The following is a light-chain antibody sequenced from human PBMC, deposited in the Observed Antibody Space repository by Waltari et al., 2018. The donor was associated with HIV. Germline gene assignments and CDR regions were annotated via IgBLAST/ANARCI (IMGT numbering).Light chain of an antibody. J-gene: IGLJ3*02. CDR1: SSNIGSNT. V-gene: IGLV1-44*01. CDR3: AAWDDSLNGWV. CDR2: SNN. Sequence: QSVLTQPPSASGTPGQRVTISCSGSSSNIGSNTVNWYQQLPGTAPKLLIYSNNQRPSGVPDLVSGSKSGTSASLAISGLRSGDEADYYCAAWDDSLNGWVFGGGTKLTVL.